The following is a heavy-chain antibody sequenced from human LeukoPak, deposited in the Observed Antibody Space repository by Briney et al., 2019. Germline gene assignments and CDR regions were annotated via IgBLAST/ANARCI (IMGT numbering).Heavy chain of an antibody. CDR2: INPNSGGT. Sequence: ASVKASCKASGYSYTGYYMHWVRQAPGQGLEWMGWINPNSGGTNYAQKFQGRVTMTRDTSISTVYMELSSLRSDDAAVYFCATEGGPGLDFWGQGTLVTVSS. CDR3: ATEGGPGLDF. CDR1: GYSYTGYY. D-gene: IGHD1-14*01. V-gene: IGHV1-2*02. J-gene: IGHJ4*02.